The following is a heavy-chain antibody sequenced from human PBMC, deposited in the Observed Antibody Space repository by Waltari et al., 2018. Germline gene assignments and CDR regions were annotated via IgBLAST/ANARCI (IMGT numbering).Heavy chain of an antibody. CDR1: GFNIYNNY. D-gene: IGHD6-19*01. V-gene: IGHV3-53*01. J-gene: IGHJ4*02. CDR3: ARAGLGSPLQWLQLLDS. Sequence: EVQLVESGGGLIQPGGSLGLSGAASGFNIYNNYMSWFRQAPGKGLEWVSVIYAGSGGTFYAESVKGRFSISRDNSKNTLYLDLNSLTAEDTAVYYCARAGLGSPLQWLQLLDSWGRGTLVTVSS. CDR2: IYAGSGGT.